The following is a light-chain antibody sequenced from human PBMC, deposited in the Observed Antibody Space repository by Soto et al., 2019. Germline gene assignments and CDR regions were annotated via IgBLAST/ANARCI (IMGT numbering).Light chain of an antibody. CDR1: SSDVGGYDR. V-gene: IGLV2-18*02. Sequence: QSVLTQPPSVSGSPGQSVTISCTGTSSDVGGYDRVSWYQQPPGTAPKLIIYEVIYRPSGVPDRFSGSKSGNTASLTISGLQAEDEADYYCSSFTTTNTYVFGTGTKVTVL. CDR2: EVI. J-gene: IGLJ1*01. CDR3: SSFTTTNTYV.